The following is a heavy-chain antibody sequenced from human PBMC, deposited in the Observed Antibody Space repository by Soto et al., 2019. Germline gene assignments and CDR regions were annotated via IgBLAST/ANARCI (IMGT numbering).Heavy chain of an antibody. Sequence: EVQLVESGGGLVQPGRSLRLSCAASGFTFDDYAMHWVRQAPGKGLEWVSGISWNSGSIGYADSVKGRFTISRDNAKNSLYLQMNSLRAEDTALYYCAKGFHDYESWDYYYYMDVWGQGPTVTVSS. V-gene: IGHV3-9*01. D-gene: IGHD4-17*01. CDR3: AKGFHDYESWDYYYYMDV. CDR1: GFTFDDYA. CDR2: ISWNSGSI. J-gene: IGHJ6*03.